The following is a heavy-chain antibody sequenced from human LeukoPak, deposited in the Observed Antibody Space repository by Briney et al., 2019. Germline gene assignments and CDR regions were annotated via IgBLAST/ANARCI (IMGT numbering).Heavy chain of an antibody. Sequence: GGSLRLSCAASGFTFSSYWMHWVRQAPGKGLVWVSRVSSDGSITDYTDSVKGRFTISRDNAENSLYLQMNSLRVEDTAVYYCAARSSGNPYFWGQGTLVTVSS. J-gene: IGHJ4*02. CDR2: VSSDGSIT. D-gene: IGHD1-26*01. V-gene: IGHV3-74*01. CDR3: AARSSGNPYF. CDR1: GFTFSSYW.